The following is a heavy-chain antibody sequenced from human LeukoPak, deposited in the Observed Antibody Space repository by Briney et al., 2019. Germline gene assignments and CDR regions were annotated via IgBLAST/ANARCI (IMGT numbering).Heavy chain of an antibody. J-gene: IGHJ3*02. CDR1: GGSITNYY. CDR2: IYYSGST. V-gene: IGHV4-59*01. CDR3: AREYELTGDAFDI. Sequence: SETLSLTCTVAGGSITNYYWGWIRQPPGKGLEWIGHIYYSGSTNYNPSLKSRVTISGDTYKNQFSLKLTSVTAADTAVYYCAREYELTGDAFDIWGQGTKVTVSS. D-gene: IGHD7-27*01.